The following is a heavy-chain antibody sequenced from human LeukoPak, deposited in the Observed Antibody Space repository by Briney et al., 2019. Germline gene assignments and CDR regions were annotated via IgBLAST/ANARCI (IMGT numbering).Heavy chain of an antibody. CDR1: GYTFTSYY. V-gene: IGHV1-46*01. CDR3: ARTTGPTGEYFQH. CDR2: INPSGGGT. Sequence: GASVKVSCKASGYTFTSYYMHWVRQAPGQGLEWMGIINPSGGGTSYAQKFQGRVTMTRDTSTSTVYMELSSLRSEDTAVYYCARTTGPTGEYFQHWGQGTLVTVSS. J-gene: IGHJ1*01. D-gene: IGHD1-1*01.